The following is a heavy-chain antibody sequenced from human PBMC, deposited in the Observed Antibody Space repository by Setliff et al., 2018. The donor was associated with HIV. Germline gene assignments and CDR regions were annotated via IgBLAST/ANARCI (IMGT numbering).Heavy chain of an antibody. D-gene: IGHD2-21*02. J-gene: IGHJ4*02. CDR2: ISSSGNT. CDR1: GGSISGYF. Sequence: TLSLTCTVSGGSISGYFWSWIRQPPGRGLEWIGCISSSGNTLYNPSLKSRFTLSIDTSKNQFSLRLTSVTASDTAVYYCATLDPSGGNFLAYWGQGTLVTSPQ. CDR3: ATLDPSGGNFLAY. V-gene: IGHV4-4*09.